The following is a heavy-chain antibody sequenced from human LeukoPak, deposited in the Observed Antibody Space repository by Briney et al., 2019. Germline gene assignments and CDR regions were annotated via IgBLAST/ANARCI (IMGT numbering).Heavy chain of an antibody. CDR1: GFTFSSYA. Sequence: GGSLRLSCAASGFTFSSYAMSWVRQAPGKELVWVSRISGDGSMTSYADSVKGRFTISRDYAKDTLFLQMTSLRVEDTAVYSCASLPTPYHGSGGGGVDVWGQGTTVTVSS. V-gene: IGHV3-74*01. D-gene: IGHD3-10*01. CDR2: ISGDGSMT. CDR3: ASLPTPYHGSGGGGVDV. J-gene: IGHJ6*02.